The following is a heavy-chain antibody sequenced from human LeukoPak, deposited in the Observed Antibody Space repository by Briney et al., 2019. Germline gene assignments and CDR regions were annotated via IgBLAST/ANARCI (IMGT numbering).Heavy chain of an antibody. V-gene: IGHV4-38-2*02. Sequence: SETLSLTCTVSGYSISSGYYWGWIRQPPGKGLEWIGSIYHSGSTYYNPALKSRFTISVDTSKNQVSLKLSSVTAADTAVYYCARAPPDPYYYYMDVWGKGTTVTVSS. CDR2: IYHSGST. D-gene: IGHD1-14*01. J-gene: IGHJ6*03. CDR3: ARAPPDPYYYYMDV. CDR1: GYSISSGYY.